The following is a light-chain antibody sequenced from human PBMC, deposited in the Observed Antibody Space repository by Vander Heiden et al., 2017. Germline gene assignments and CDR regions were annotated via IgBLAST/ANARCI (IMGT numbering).Light chain of an antibody. CDR1: QSISSY. V-gene: IGKV1-39*01. CDR2: AAS. J-gene: IGKJ2*01. CDR3: QQSYSTPLYT. Sequence: DIQMTQSPSSLSASVGDRVTITCRASQSISSYLNWYQQKPGKAPKLLIYAASSLQSVVPSRFSGSGSGTDFTLTISSLQPEDFATYYCQQSYSTPLYTFGKGTKLEIK.